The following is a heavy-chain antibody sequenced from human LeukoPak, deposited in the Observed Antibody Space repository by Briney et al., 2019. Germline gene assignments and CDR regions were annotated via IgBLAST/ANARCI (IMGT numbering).Heavy chain of an antibody. D-gene: IGHD3-9*01. CDR3: ARSDWYLRGDAFDI. CDR1: GYSISSGYY. J-gene: IGHJ3*02. Sequence: SETLSLTCTVSGYSISSGYYWGWIRQPPGKGLEWIGNVYHSGNTYYNPSLKSRVSISLHTSKNQFSLNLTSVTAADAAVYFCARSDWYLRGDAFDIWGQGTMVTVSS. CDR2: VYHSGNT. V-gene: IGHV4-38-2*02.